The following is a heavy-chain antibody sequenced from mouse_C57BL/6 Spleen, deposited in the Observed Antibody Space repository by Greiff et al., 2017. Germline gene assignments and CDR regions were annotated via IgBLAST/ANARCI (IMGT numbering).Heavy chain of an antibody. Sequence: QVQLQQPGAELVRPGSSVKLSCKASGYTFTSYWMHWVKQRPVQGLEWIGNIDPSDSDTHYNQKFKDKATLTVDKSSSTAYMQLSSLTSEDSAVYYCARDGDYGVGCGYWGQGTLVTVSA. CDR2: IDPSDSDT. CDR1: GYTFTSYW. D-gene: IGHD2-13*01. J-gene: IGHJ3*01. V-gene: IGHV1-52*01. CDR3: ARDGDYGVGCGY.